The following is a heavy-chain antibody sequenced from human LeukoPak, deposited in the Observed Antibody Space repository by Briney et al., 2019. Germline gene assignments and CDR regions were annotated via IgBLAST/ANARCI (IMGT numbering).Heavy chain of an antibody. D-gene: IGHD3-10*02. V-gene: IGHV3-30*18. CDR2: ISYDGSNK. J-gene: IGHJ3*02. CDR1: GFTFSSYG. Sequence: PGGSLRLSCAASGFTFSSYGMHWVRQAPGKGLEWVAVISYDGSNKYYADSVKGRFTISRDNSKNTLYLQMNSLRAEDTAVYYCAKGCSWGPQDAFDIWGQGTMVTVPS. CDR3: AKGCSWGPQDAFDI.